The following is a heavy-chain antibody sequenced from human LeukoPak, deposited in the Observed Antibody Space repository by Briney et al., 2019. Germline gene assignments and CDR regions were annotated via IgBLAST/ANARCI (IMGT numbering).Heavy chain of an antibody. CDR2: ISGSGGST. CDR1: GFTFSDYY. V-gene: IGHV3-23*01. D-gene: IGHD4/OR15-4a*01. CDR3: AKEGGVVLNYFDY. Sequence: GGSLRLSCAASGFTFSDYYMSWIRQAPGKGLEWVSAISGSGGSTYYADSVKGRFTISRDNSKNTLYLQMNSLRAEDTAVYYCAKEGGVVLNYFDYWGQEPWSPSPQ. J-gene: IGHJ4*01.